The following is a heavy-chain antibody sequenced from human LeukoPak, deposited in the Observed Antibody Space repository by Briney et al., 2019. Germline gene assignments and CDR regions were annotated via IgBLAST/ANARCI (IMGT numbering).Heavy chain of an antibody. CDR3: AKDSGSSSSWYMDY. J-gene: IGHJ4*02. V-gene: IGHV3-30*18. CDR2: ISYDGSNK. D-gene: IGHD6-13*01. Sequence: GGSLRLSCAASGFTFSSYGMHWVRQAPGKGLEWVAVISYDGSNKYYADSVKGRFTISRDNSKNTLYLQMNSLRAEDTAVYYCAKDSGSSSSWYMDYWGQGTLVTVSS. CDR1: GFTFSSYG.